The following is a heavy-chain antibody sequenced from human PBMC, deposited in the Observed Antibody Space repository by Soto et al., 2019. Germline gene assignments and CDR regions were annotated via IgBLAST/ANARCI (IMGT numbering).Heavy chain of an antibody. V-gene: IGHV1-69*01. CDR3: VAELDFGKLSVV. CDR2: IIPLFGTT. D-gene: IGHD3-10*01. Sequence: QVQLVQSGVEVKKPGSSVRVSCKASEDTFKNSVISWVRQAPGQGLEWMGGIIPLFGTTDYAQKFQGRLTITTDESTTTAYMEVSRLTSEDTAVYYCVAELDFGKLSVVWGQGTTVIVSS. J-gene: IGHJ6*02. CDR1: EDTFKNSV.